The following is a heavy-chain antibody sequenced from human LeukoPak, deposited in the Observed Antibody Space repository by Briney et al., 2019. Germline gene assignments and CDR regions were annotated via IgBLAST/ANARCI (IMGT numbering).Heavy chain of an antibody. CDR3: ARDLGGYYDSSGYDY. CDR1: GGSISSGSYY. J-gene: IGHJ4*02. D-gene: IGHD3-22*01. Sequence: SETLSLTCTVSGGSISSGSYYWTWIRQPAGKGLEWIGRINTGGSTNYNPSLKSRVTISVDTSKNQFSLKLSSVTAADTAVYYCARDLGGYYDSSGYDYWGQGTLVTVSS. CDR2: INTGGST. V-gene: IGHV4-61*02.